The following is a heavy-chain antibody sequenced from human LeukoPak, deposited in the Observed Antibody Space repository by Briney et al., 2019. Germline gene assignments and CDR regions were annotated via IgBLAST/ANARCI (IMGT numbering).Heavy chain of an antibody. Sequence: PSETLSLTCTVSGGSISSYYWSWIRQPPGKGLEWIGYIYYSGSTNYNPSLKSRVTISVDTSKSQFSLRLSSVTAADTAVYYCARVGEDYYYYYMDVWGKGTTVTVSS. CDR1: GGSISSYY. J-gene: IGHJ6*03. CDR2: IYYSGST. V-gene: IGHV4-59*01. D-gene: IGHD1-26*01. CDR3: ARVGEDYYYYYMDV.